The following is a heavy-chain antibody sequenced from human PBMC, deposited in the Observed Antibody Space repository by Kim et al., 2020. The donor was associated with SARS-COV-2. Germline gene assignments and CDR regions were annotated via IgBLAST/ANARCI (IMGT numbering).Heavy chain of an antibody. V-gene: IGHV1-18*01. D-gene: IGHD3-3*01. J-gene: IGHJ4*02. CDR2: IAGYNSKT. Sequence: ASVKVSCTTSGYTFTTYGISWVRQAPGQGLEWMGWIAGYNSKTDYSQKFQGRVSMTIDPYANTAYMELRSLRLDDTAVYFCVRVNPGRGGDIIPHDYWGQ. CDR1: GYTFTTYG. CDR3: VRVNPGRGGDIIPHDY.